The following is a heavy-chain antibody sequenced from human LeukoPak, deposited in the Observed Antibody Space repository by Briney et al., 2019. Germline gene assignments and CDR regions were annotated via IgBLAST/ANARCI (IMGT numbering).Heavy chain of an antibody. V-gene: IGHV3-23*01. CDR3: ASWPVGWYGEDS. CDR2: ISGSGGST. Sequence: GGSLRLSCAASGFTFSSYAMSWVRQAPGKGLEWVSTISGSGGSTYYPDSVKGRFTISRDNSKNTLYLQMNSLRVEGTAVYYCASWPVGWYGEDSWGQGTLVTVSS. CDR1: GFTFSSYA. J-gene: IGHJ4*02. D-gene: IGHD6-19*01.